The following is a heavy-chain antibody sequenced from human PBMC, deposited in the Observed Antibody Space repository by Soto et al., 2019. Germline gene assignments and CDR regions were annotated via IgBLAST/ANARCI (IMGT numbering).Heavy chain of an antibody. J-gene: IGHJ6*02. CDR3: WGAYYYYGMDV. CDR2: IIPIFGTA. CDR1: GYTFTSYY. Sequence: ASLKVSCKESGYTFTSYYMHWVRQAPGQGLEWMGGIIPIFGTANYAQKFQGRVTITADKSTSTAYMELSSLRSEDTAVYYCWGAYYYYGMDVWGQGTTVTVSS. V-gene: IGHV1-69*06.